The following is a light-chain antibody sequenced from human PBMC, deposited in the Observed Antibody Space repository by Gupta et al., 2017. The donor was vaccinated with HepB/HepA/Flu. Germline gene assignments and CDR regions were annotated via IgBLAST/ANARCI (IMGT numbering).Light chain of an antibody. Sequence: DIVMTQSPDSLAVSLGERATINCKSSQSVLYSSNNKNYLAWYQQNPGQPPKLLIYWASTRESGVPDRFSGSGSGTDFTLTISSRQAEDVAVYYCQQEDSTPITFGHGTKVDIK. CDR2: WAS. V-gene: IGKV4-1*01. J-gene: IGKJ3*01. CDR3: QQEDSTPIT. CDR1: QSVLYSSNNKNY.